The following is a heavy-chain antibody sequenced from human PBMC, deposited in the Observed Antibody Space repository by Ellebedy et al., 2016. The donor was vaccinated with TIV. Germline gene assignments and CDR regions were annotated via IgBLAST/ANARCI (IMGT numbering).Heavy chain of an antibody. V-gene: IGHV3-30-3*01. J-gene: IGHJ6*02. CDR3: ARDPFTSYYTGMDV. Sequence: GESLKISCAASGFIFTSYAIHSVRQAPGKGLEWVAVISNDGANKYYADSVKGRFTISRDNSKNTLDLQMNSLRAEDTAVYYCARDPFTSYYTGMDVWGQGTTVTVFS. CDR1: GFIFTSYA. CDR2: ISNDGANK.